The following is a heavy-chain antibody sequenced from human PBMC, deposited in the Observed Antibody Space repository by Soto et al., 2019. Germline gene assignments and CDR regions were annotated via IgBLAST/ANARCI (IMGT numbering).Heavy chain of an antibody. D-gene: IGHD2-15*01. CDR2: INAGNGNT. V-gene: IGHV1-3*01. CDR3: ARDRRNCSGGSCYSGGYYYYYGMDV. J-gene: IGHJ6*02. Sequence: ASVKVSCKASGYTFTSYAMHWVRQAPGQRLEWMGWINAGNGNTKYSQKFQGRVTITADESTSTAYMELSSLRSEDTAVYYCARDRRNCSGGSCYSGGYYYYYGMDVWGQGTTVTVSS. CDR1: GYTFTSYA.